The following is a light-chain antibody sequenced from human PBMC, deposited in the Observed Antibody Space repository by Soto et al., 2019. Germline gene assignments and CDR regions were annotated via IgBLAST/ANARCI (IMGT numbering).Light chain of an antibody. V-gene: IGLV2-8*01. CDR1: SSDVGGYNY. CDR2: EVS. J-gene: IGLJ2*01. CDR3: SSYAGSNKL. Sequence: QSVLTQPPSASGSPGQSVTISCTGTSSDVGGYNYVSWYQQHPGKAPKLMIYEVSKRPSGVPDRFSGSKSGNTASLTVSGLQAEDEAYYYCSSYAGSNKLFGGGTKLTVL.